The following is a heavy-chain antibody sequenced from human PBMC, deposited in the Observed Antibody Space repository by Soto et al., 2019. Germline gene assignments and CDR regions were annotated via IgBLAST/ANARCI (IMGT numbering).Heavy chain of an antibody. J-gene: IGHJ5*02. CDR3: AREGDYYGSGSYFNWFDP. V-gene: IGHV4-61*01. CDR1: GGSVSSGSYY. Sequence: PSETLSLTCTVSGGSVSSGSYYWSWIRQPPGKGLEWIGYIYYSGSTNYNPSLKSRVTISVDTSKNQFSLKLSSVTAADTAVYYCAREGDYYGSGSYFNWFDPWGQGTLVTVSS. D-gene: IGHD3-10*01. CDR2: IYYSGST.